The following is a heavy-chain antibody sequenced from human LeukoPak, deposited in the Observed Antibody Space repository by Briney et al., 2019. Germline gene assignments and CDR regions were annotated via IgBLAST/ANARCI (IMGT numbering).Heavy chain of an antibody. D-gene: IGHD3-22*01. Sequence: ASVKVSCKACGYTFTNFDINWVRQATGQGLEWMGWMNPNTSNAGYAQKFQDRVTITWDASITTAYMDLSSLRSEDTAVYYCARDVTMIVIWGQGTLVTVSS. CDR2: MNPNTSNA. V-gene: IGHV1-8*03. CDR3: ARDVTMIVI. J-gene: IGHJ4*02. CDR1: GYTFTNFD.